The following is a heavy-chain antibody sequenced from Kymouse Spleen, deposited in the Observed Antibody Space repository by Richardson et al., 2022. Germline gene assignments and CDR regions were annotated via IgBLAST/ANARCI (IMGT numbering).Heavy chain of an antibody. D-gene: IGHD6-19*01. CDR1: GFTFDDYA. J-gene: IGHJ4*02. CDR3: AKDMNGYSSGPFDY. V-gene: IGHV3-9*01. Sequence: EVQLVESGGGLVQPGRSLRLSCAASGFTFDDYAMHWVRQAPGKGLEWVSGISWNSGSIGYADSVKGRFTISRDNAKNSLYLQMNSLRAEDTALYYCAKDMNGYSSGPFDYWGQGTLVTVSS. CDR2: ISWNSGSI.